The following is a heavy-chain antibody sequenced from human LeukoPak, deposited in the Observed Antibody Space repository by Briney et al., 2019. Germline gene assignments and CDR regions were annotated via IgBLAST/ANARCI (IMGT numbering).Heavy chain of an antibody. CDR3: ARDSRYYYDSSGFAYYFDY. CDR2: ISYDGSNK. D-gene: IGHD3-22*01. V-gene: IGHV3-30*03. Sequence: GRSLRLSCAASGFTFSSYGMHWVRQAPGKGLEWVAVISYDGSNKYYADSVKGRFTISRDNSKNTLYLQMNSLRAEDTAVYYCARDSRYYYDSSGFAYYFDYWGQGTLVTVSS. J-gene: IGHJ4*02. CDR1: GFTFSSYG.